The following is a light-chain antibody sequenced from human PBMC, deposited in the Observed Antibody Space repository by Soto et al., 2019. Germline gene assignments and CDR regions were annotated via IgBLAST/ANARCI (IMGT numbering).Light chain of an antibody. CDR3: QQYNNWPLT. V-gene: IGKV3-15*01. Sequence: EIVMTQTPATLSVSPGERATLSCRASQSVSSNLAWNQQKPGQAPRLLIYGASTRATGIPARFSGSGSGTEFTLTISRLQSEDFAIYYCQQYNNWPLTFGQGTKVEIK. CDR2: GAS. J-gene: IGKJ1*01. CDR1: QSVSSN.